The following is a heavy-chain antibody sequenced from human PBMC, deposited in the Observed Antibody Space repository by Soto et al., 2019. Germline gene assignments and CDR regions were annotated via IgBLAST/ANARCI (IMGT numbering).Heavy chain of an antibody. CDR3: ARVGDGIRSWYY. D-gene: IGHD6-13*01. CDR2: SRNKANCYNT. Sequence: EVQLVESGGGFVQPGGSLRLSCAASGFTFSDHYMDWVRQAPGKGLWWIGRSRNKANCYNTSYTASVKGKFTISRDDSKNSLYRQMNSLTTEDTAGYDCARVGDGIRSWYYWGQGSLVTFSS. V-gene: IGHV3-72*01. CDR1: GFTFSDHY. J-gene: IGHJ4*02.